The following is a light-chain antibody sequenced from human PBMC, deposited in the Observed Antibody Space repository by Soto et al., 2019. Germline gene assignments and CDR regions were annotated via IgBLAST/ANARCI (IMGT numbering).Light chain of an antibody. CDR2: AAS. V-gene: IGKV1-39*01. CDR1: QTISSW. Sequence: DMQMTQSPSALSGSVGDIVTMTFLASQTISSWLAWYQQKPGKAPKLLIYAASSLQSGVPSRFSGSGSETDFTLTISSLQPEDFATYSCQQSYSTTWTFGQGTKVDI. J-gene: IGKJ1*01. CDR3: QQSYSTTWT.